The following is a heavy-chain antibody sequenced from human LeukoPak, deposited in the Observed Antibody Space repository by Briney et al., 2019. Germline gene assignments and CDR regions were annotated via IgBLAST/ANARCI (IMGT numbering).Heavy chain of an antibody. CDR3: AKAGVISGWDY. CDR2: IGEEKSGSWT. CDR1: GSTLSNYP. J-gene: IGHJ4*02. Sequence: EGSLRLSCAASGSTLSNYPMGWVRQAPVKGLEWLSAIGEEKSGSWTKSADSVKGRFTISRDNSENTLYLQMDSLTVEDTAVYYCAKAGVISGWDYWGQGVLVTVSS. D-gene: IGHD3-3*02. V-gene: IGHV3-23*01.